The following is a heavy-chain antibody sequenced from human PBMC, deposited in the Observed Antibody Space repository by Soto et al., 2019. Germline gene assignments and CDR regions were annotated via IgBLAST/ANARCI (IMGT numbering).Heavy chain of an antibody. CDR3: ARGGVAAAGTLGN. J-gene: IGHJ4*02. D-gene: IGHD6-13*01. CDR1: GGTFNSYT. V-gene: IGHV1-69*02. CDR2: IIPVLGVA. Sequence: QVQLVQSGAEVKRPGSSVRVSCKASGGTFNSYTISWVRQAPGQGLEWMGRIIPVLGVANYAQTFQGRVTITADKSTSTVYMDLSSLRSEDTAVYYCARGGVAAAGTLGNWGQRTLVTVSS.